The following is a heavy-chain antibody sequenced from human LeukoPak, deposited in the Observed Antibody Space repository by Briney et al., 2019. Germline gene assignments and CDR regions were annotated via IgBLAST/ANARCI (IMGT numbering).Heavy chain of an antibody. CDR3: ARGRFTIFI. Sequence: SETLSLTCTISDDSIYDYYWSWLRQPPGQGLEWIGYIYYSGSTNYNPSLKSRVTISVDTSKNQFSLKLSSVTAADTAVYYCARGRFTIFIWGQGTMVTVSS. J-gene: IGHJ3*02. D-gene: IGHD3-9*01. CDR2: IYYSGST. V-gene: IGHV4-59*12. CDR1: DDSIYDYY.